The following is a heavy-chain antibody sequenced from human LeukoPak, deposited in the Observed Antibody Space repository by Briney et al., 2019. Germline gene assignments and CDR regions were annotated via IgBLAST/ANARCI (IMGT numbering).Heavy chain of an antibody. CDR2: ISGSGGST. CDR3: ATGSSGYDILTGRLEN. J-gene: IGHJ4*02. Sequence: TGGSLRLSCAASGFTFSSYAMSWVRQAPGKGLEWVSAISGSGGSTYYADSVKGRFTISRDNSKNTLYLQMNSVRAEDTAVYYCATGSSGYDILTGRLENWGQGTLVTVSS. V-gene: IGHV3-23*01. D-gene: IGHD3-9*01. CDR1: GFTFSSYA.